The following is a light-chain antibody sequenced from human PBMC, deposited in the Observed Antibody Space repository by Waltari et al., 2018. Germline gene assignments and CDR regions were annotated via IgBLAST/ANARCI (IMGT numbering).Light chain of an antibody. CDR2: DFS. V-gene: IGLV2-14*03. CDR3: SSHTSNSIVV. CDR1: SSDVGGYNS. Sequence: QSALTQPASVSGSPGQSITIPCTGTSSDVGGYNSVSWYQQHPGKAPNVMIYDFSNRPSGVSNRFSGSKSGNTASLTISGLQAEDEAEYYCSSHTSNSIVVFGGGTKLTVL. J-gene: IGLJ2*01.